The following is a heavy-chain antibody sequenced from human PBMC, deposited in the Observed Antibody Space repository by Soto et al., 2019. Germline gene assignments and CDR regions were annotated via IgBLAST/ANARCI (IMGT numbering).Heavy chain of an antibody. CDR1: GFTFSSYA. Sequence: GGSLRLSCAASGFTFSSYAMHWVRQAPGKGLEWVAVISYDGSNKYYADSVKGRFTISRDNSKNTLYLQMNSLRAEDTAVYYCARGNRAVTYYYDSSGYYLDYWGQGTLVTVSS. CDR2: ISYDGSNK. J-gene: IGHJ4*02. D-gene: IGHD3-22*01. CDR3: ARGNRAVTYYYDSSGYYLDY. V-gene: IGHV3-30-3*01.